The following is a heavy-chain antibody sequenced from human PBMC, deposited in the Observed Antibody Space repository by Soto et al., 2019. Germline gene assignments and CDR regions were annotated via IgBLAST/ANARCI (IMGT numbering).Heavy chain of an antibody. Sequence: LSLTCAVSGGSISSGGYSWSWIRQPPGKGLEWIGYIYHSGSTYYNPSLKSRVTISVDRSKNQFSLKLSSVTAADTAVYYCAGGIAARPLGYSGQGTLVTVSS. CDR3: AGGIAARPLGY. CDR2: IYHSGST. D-gene: IGHD6-6*01. J-gene: IGHJ1*01. CDR1: GGSISSGGYS. V-gene: IGHV4-30-2*01.